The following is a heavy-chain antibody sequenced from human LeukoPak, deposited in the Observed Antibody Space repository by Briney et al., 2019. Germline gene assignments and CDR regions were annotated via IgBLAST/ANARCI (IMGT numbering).Heavy chain of an antibody. V-gene: IGHV1-2*02. CDR2: INPNSGGT. D-gene: IGHD6-13*01. CDR1: GYTFTGYY. Sequence: GASVKVSCKASGYTFTGYYMHWVRQAPGQGLEWMGWINPNSGGTNYAQKFQGRVTMTRDTSISTAYMELSRLRSDDTAVYYCARDGGSSWYDAFDIWGQGTMVTVSS. J-gene: IGHJ3*02. CDR3: ARDGGSSWYDAFDI.